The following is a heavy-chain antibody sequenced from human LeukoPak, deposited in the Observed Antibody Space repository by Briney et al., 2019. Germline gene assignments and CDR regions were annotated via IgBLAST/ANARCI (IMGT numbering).Heavy chain of an antibody. V-gene: IGHV3-11*04. Sequence: GGSLRLSCAASGFTFSDHYMTWIRQAPGKGLEWVSYIGSSGTTVYYADSVKGRFTISRDNANSSLYLEMSSLRADDSAVYYCARADSTDGFDIWGQGTMVTVSS. D-gene: IGHD3/OR15-3a*01. CDR3: ARADSTDGFDI. CDR2: IGSSGTTV. CDR1: GFTFSDHY. J-gene: IGHJ3*02.